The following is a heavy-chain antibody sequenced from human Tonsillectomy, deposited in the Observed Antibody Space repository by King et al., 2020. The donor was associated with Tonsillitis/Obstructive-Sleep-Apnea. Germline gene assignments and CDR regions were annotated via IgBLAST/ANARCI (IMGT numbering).Heavy chain of an antibody. CDR2: IKSKTDGGTT. V-gene: IGHV3-15*07. CDR3: TTVEYYYYGMDV. Sequence: VQLVESGGGLVKPGGSLRFSFAAPGFTFSSAWMNWVRQAPGKGLEWVGLIKSKTDGGTTDYAAPVKGRFTISRDDSKTRLFLQMNSLKTEDTAVYYCTTVEYYYYGMDVWGQGTTVTVSS. J-gene: IGHJ6*02. CDR1: GFTFSSAW.